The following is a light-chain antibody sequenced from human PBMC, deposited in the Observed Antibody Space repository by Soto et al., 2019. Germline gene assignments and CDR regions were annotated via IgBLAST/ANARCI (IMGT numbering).Light chain of an antibody. J-gene: IGLJ1*01. Sequence: QSVLTQPASVSGSPGQSITISCTGTSSDVGGYKYVSWYQQHPDKAPKLLIFEVSNRPSGVSHRFSGSKSGNTASLTISGLQAEDEADYYCSSYTSSITLVFGTGTKVTVL. V-gene: IGLV2-14*01. CDR2: EVS. CDR3: SSYTSSITLV. CDR1: SSDVGGYKY.